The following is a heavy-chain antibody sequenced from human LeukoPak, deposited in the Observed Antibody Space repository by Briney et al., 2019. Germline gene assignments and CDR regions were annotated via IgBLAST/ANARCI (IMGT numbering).Heavy chain of an antibody. CDR2: ISSSSSYI. J-gene: IGHJ4*02. D-gene: IGHD6-19*01. Sequence: GGSLRLSCAASGFTFSSYSMNWVRQAPGKGLEWVSSISSSSSYIYYADSVKGRFTISRDNAKNSLYLQMNSLRAEDTAVYYCARDGVWLGSGLYDYWGQGTLVTVSS. CDR1: GFTFSSYS. CDR3: ARDGVWLGSGLYDY. V-gene: IGHV3-21*01.